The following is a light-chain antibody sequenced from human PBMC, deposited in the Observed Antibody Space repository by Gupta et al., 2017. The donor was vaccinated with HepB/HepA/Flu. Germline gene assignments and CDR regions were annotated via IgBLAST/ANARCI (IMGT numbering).Light chain of an antibody. CDR1: ALPKQY. Sequence: SYELTQPPSVSVSPGQTARITCSGDALPKQYAYWYQQKPGQAPVLVIYKDNERPSGIPERFSGSSSGTTVTLTISGVQAEDEADYYCHSTDISAIDVVFGGGTKLTVL. J-gene: IGLJ3*02. CDR3: HSTDISAIDVV. CDR2: KDN. V-gene: IGLV3-25*03.